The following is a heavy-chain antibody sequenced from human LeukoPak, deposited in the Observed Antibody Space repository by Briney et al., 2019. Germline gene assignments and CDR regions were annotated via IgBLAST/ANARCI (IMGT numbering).Heavy chain of an antibody. Sequence: GGSLRLSCAASGFTFSDYYMSWIRQAPGKGLEWVSYISSSGSTIYYADSVKGRFTISRDNAKNSLYLQMNSLRAEDTAMYYCARRAKYSSTAFYYMDVWGKGTTVTVSS. D-gene: IGHD6-13*01. J-gene: IGHJ6*03. CDR3: ARRAKYSSTAFYYMDV. CDR2: ISSSGSTI. CDR1: GFTFSDYY. V-gene: IGHV3-11*01.